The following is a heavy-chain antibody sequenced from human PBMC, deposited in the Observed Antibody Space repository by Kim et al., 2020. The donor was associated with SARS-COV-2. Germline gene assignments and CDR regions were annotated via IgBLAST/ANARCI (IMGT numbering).Heavy chain of an antibody. CDR1: GGSISSGGYY. V-gene: IGHV4-31*03. CDR2: VFHSGST. CDR3: ARYDILAGPFDY. D-gene: IGHD3-9*01. Sequence: SETLSLTCTVSGGSISSGGYYWSWIRQRPGQGLEWIGYVFHSGSTSYNPSLRSRVKISVDTSENQFSLNVSSVTAADTAVYFCARYDILAGPFDYWGQGTLVTVSS. J-gene: IGHJ4*02.